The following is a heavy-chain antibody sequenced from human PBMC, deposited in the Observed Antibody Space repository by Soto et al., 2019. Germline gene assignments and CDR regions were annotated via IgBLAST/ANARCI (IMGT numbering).Heavy chain of an antibody. Sequence: HPGGSLRLSCAASGFTVSSNYMSWVRQAPGKGLEWVSVIYSGGSTYYADSVKGRFTISRDNSKNTLYLQMNSLRAEDTAVYYCARDRLIFGVVEVYYMDVWGKGTTVTVSS. CDR3: ARDRLIFGVVEVYYMDV. CDR2: IYSGGST. J-gene: IGHJ6*03. CDR1: GFTVSSNY. V-gene: IGHV3-66*01. D-gene: IGHD3-3*01.